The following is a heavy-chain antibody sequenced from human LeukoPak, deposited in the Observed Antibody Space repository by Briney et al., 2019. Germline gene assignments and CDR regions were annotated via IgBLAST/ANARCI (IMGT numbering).Heavy chain of an antibody. CDR1: GFTVSTNY. V-gene: IGHV3-66*01. CDR2: IYSGGGT. CDR3: ARGRSGSYYKGPFDY. Sequence: GGSLRLSCAASGFTVSTNYMSWVRQAPGKGLEWISLIYSGGGTYYADSVKGRFTISRDSSRNTLYLQMNSLRVEDTAVYYCARGRSGSYYKGPFDYWGQGTLVTVSS. J-gene: IGHJ4*02. D-gene: IGHD3-10*01.